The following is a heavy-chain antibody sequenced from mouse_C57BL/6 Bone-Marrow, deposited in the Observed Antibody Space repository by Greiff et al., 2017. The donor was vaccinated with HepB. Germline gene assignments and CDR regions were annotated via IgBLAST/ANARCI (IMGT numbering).Heavy chain of an antibody. V-gene: IGHV1-59*01. Sequence: QVQLQQPGAELVRPGTSVKLSCKASGYTFTSYWMHWVKQRPGQGLEWIGVIDPSDSYTNYSQKFKGKATLTVDTSSSTAYMQLSSLTSEDSAVYYCATSWDNYFDYWGQGTTLTVSS. J-gene: IGHJ2*01. CDR1: GYTFTSYW. CDR3: ATSWDNYFDY. CDR2: IDPSDSYT. D-gene: IGHD4-1*01.